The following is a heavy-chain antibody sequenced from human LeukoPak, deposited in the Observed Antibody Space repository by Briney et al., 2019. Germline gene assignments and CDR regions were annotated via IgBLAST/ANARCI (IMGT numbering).Heavy chain of an antibody. D-gene: IGHD3-22*01. CDR2: IWYSGIT. J-gene: IGHJ4*02. CDR1: RDSISSDY. Sequence: PAETLSLTCTVSRDSISSDYWSWIRQPPGKGLEWIGYIWYSGITNYNPSLKSRLTISVDTSKNQFSLKLSSVTAVDTAVYYCAKVPSYDYSGSTRGSIDFWGQGTLVTVSS. CDR3: AKVPSYDYSGSTRGSIDF. V-gene: IGHV4-59*01.